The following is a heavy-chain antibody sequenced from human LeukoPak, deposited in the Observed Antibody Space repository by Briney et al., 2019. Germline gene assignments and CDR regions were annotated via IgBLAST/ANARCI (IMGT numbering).Heavy chain of an antibody. D-gene: IGHD2-21*02. CDR1: RGTFSSYA. J-gene: IGHJ4*02. Sequence: ASVKVSCKAYRGTFSSYAISWVRQAPGQGLEWMGRIIPIFGIANCAQKFQGRVTITADKSTSTAYMELSSLRSEDTAVYYCARDLAYCGGDCYPYFDYWGQGTLVTVSS. V-gene: IGHV1-69*04. CDR2: IIPIFGIA. CDR3: ARDLAYCGGDCYPYFDY.